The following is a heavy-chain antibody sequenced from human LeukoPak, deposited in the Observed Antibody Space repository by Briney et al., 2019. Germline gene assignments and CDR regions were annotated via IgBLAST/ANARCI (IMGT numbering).Heavy chain of an antibody. V-gene: IGHV3-21*01. CDR2: ISSSSSYI. CDR3: ARDRGGIAVAGTYHDY. Sequence: PGRSLRLSCAASGFTFSSYSMNWVRQAPGKGLEWVSSISSSSSYIYYADSVKGRFTISRDNAKNSLYLQMNSLRAEDTAVYYCARDRGGIAVAGTYHDYWGQGTLVTVSS. D-gene: IGHD6-19*01. J-gene: IGHJ4*02. CDR1: GFTFSSYS.